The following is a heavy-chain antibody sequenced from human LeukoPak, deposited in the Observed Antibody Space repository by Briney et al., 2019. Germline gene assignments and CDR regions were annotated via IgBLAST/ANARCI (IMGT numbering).Heavy chain of an antibody. Sequence: SETLSLTCTVSGGSISSYYWSWIRQPPGKGLEWIGYIYYSGSTNYNPSLKSRVTISVDTSKNQFSLKLSSVTAADTAVYYCARGPYGDYVGYWGQGTLATVSS. CDR1: GGSISSYY. J-gene: IGHJ4*02. D-gene: IGHD4-17*01. V-gene: IGHV4-59*01. CDR2: IYYSGST. CDR3: ARGPYGDYVGY.